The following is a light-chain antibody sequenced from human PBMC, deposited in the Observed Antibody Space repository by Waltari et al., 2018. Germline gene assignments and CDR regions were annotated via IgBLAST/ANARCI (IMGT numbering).Light chain of an antibody. CDR1: QSISSTY. V-gene: IGKV3-20*01. CDR3: QQSDTSSVT. CDR2: AAS. J-gene: IGKJ5*01. Sequence: EIVLTQSPGTLSLSPGERATLSCRASQSISSTYLAWYQQKPGQAPSPRIYAASSRATGIPDRFSGSGSGTDFTLTINRLEPEDFAVYYCQQSDTSSVTFGQGTRLEIK.